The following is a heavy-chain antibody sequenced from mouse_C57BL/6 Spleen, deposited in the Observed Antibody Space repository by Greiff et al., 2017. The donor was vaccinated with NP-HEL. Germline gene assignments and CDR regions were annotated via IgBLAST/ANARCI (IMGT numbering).Heavy chain of an antibody. Sequence: VKLQESGPELVKPGASVKISCKASGYAFSSSWMNWVKQRPGKGLEWIGRIYPGDGDTNYNGKFKGKATLTADKSSSTAYMPLSSLTSEDSAVYFCARYYGSSDDWGTGTTVTVSS. CDR1: GYAFSSSW. V-gene: IGHV1-82*01. J-gene: IGHJ1*03. CDR3: ARYYGSSDD. D-gene: IGHD1-1*01. CDR2: IYPGDGDT.